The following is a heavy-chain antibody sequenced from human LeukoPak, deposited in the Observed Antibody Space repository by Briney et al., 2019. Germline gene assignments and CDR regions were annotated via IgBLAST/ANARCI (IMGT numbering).Heavy chain of an antibody. V-gene: IGHV3-15*01. CDR2: IKSERDGGRA. Sequence: GGSLRLSCEASGFTFSSAWVGWVRQLSGKGLEWVGRIKSERDGGRADYAAPVQGRFTISRDDLKDTLYLQMNSLKTEDTAVYYCTTGLLGTWHDGYWGQGTLVTVSS. J-gene: IGHJ4*02. CDR3: TTGLLGTWHDGY. CDR1: GFTFSSAW. D-gene: IGHD3-3*02.